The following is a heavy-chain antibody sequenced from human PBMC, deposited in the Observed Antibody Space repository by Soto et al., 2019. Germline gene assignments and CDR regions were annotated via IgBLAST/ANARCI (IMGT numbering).Heavy chain of an antibody. D-gene: IGHD3-10*01. CDR2: ISSSSSYI. V-gene: IGHV3-21*01. CDR3: ARDVSYYGSGSSIEY. Sequence: EVQLVESGGGLVKPGGSLRLSCAASGFTFSSYSMNWVRQAPGKGLEWVSSISSSSSYIYYADSVKGRFTISRDNAKNSLYLQMNSLRAEDTAVYYCARDVSYYGSGSSIEYWGQGTLVTVSS. J-gene: IGHJ4*02. CDR1: GFTFSSYS.